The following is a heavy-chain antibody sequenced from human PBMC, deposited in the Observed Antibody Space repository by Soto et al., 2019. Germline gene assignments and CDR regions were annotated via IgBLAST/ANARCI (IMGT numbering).Heavy chain of an antibody. Sequence: GSLRLSCTASGFTFGDYAMSWVRQAPGKGLEWVGFIRSKAYGGTTEYAASVKGRSTISRDDSKSIAYLQMNSLKTEDTAVYYCTRVNTYYYDSSGLDYWGQGTLVTVSS. CDR1: GFTFGDYA. CDR3: TRVNTYYYDSSGLDY. J-gene: IGHJ4*02. D-gene: IGHD3-22*01. V-gene: IGHV3-49*04. CDR2: IRSKAYGGTT.